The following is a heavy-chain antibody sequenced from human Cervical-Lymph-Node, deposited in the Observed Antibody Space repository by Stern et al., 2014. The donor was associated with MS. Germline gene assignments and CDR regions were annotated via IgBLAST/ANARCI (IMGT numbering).Heavy chain of an antibody. D-gene: IGHD6-13*01. CDR1: GGSLSTLD. J-gene: IGHJ4*02. CDR2: IKPLFGTA. V-gene: IGHV1-69*01. CDR3: ARHQAGIAAN. Sequence: VQLVESGAEVKRPESSVKVSCQASGGSLSTLDISWVRQAPGQGLEWVGEIKPLFGTANYAQKFKGRVTITADESTSTVYMELSSLKSEDTAIYFCARHQAGIAANWGQGTLVTVTS.